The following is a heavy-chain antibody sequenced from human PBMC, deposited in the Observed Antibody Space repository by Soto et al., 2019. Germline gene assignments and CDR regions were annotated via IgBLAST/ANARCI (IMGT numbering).Heavy chain of an antibody. CDR3: ARGLGYCSGGSCSPPDAFDI. D-gene: IGHD2-15*01. Sequence: GGSLRLSCAASGFTFSSYSMNWVRQAPGKGLEWVSSISSSSSYIYYADSVKGRFTISRDNAKNSLYPQMNSLRAEDTAVYYCARGLGYCSGGSCSPPDAFDIWGQGTMVTVSS. CDR1: GFTFSSYS. V-gene: IGHV3-21*01. J-gene: IGHJ3*02. CDR2: ISSSSSYI.